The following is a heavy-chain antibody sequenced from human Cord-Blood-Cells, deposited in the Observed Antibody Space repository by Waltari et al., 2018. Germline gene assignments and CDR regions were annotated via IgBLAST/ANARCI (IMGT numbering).Heavy chain of an antibody. Sequence: QVQLMQSGAEVKKPGVSVKASCKASGYTFPSSDNNWVRQATGQGLEWMGWMNPNSGNTCYAQKFQGRVTMTRNTSMSTAYMELSSLRSEDTAVYYCAREAKGGDAFDIWGQGTMVTVSS. J-gene: IGHJ3*02. CDR3: AREAKGGDAFDI. V-gene: IGHV1-8*01. CDR1: GYTFPSSD. CDR2: MNPNSGNT. D-gene: IGHD1-26*01.